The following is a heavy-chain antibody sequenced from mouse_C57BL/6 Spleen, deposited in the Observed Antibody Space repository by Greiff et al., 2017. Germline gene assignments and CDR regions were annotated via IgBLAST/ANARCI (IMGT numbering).Heavy chain of an antibody. CDR1: GYAFSSYW. J-gene: IGHJ3*01. V-gene: IGHV1-80*01. CDR3: ARGDYDGPYGGFAY. CDR2: IYPGDGDT. D-gene: IGHD2-3*01. Sequence: QVQLQQSGAELVKPGASVTISCKASGYAFSSYWMNWVKQRPGKGLEWIGQIYPGDGDTNYNGMFTGKATLTADKSSSAAYMQLSSLTSEDSAVYCGARGDYDGPYGGFAYWGQGTLVTVSA.